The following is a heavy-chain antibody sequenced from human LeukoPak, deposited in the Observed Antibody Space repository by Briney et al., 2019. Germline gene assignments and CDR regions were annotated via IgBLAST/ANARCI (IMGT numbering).Heavy chain of an antibody. V-gene: IGHV1-2*02. D-gene: IGHD7-27*01. CDR1: GNTVSGYY. J-gene: IGHJ4*02. CDR2: INPKSGGT. Sequence: GASVKVSCKASGNTVSGYYIHWVRQAPGQRLECMGWINPKSGGTNYAQKFQGRVTMTRDTSISTAYMELRRLRSDDTAVYHCASVKLGPEGFFDSWGQGTLVTVSS. CDR3: ASVKLGPEGFFDS.